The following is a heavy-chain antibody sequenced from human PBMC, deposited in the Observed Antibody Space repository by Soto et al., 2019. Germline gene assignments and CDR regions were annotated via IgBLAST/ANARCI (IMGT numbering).Heavy chain of an antibody. V-gene: IGHV1-3*01. D-gene: IGHD2-15*01. CDR3: ARDLGGWPDY. CDR2: TNAGNGNT. CDR1: GYTFTSYA. J-gene: IGHJ4*02. Sequence: ASVKVSCKASGYTFTSYAMHWVRQAPGQRLEWMGWTNAGNGNTKYSQKFQGRVTVTKDTSASTAYMELSSLRSEDTAVYYCARDLGGWPDYWGQGTLVTVSS.